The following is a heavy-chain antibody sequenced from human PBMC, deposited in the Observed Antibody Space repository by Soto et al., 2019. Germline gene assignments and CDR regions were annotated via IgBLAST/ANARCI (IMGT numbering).Heavy chain of an antibody. V-gene: IGHV1-46*03. CDR1: GYTFTSRY. J-gene: IGHJ5*01. CDR3: ARGGVRNSGWNLDS. D-gene: IGHD6-19*01. CDR2: IDPTGGGE. Sequence: QVQLVQTGAEVRKPGASVKVSCKTSGYTFTSRYLHWVRQGPGQGLEWMGKIDPTGGGERYAQKFQGRITIIRDASTETGYMELKTLTFDDSAVYYCARGGVRNSGWNLDSCGQGTLVPVSP.